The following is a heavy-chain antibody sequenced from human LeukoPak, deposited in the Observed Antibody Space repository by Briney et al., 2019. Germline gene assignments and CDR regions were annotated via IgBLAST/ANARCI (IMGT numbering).Heavy chain of an antibody. CDR3: AKEGIYYGSGSYYVDY. Sequence: GGSLRLSCAASGFTFSSYGMSWVRQAPGKGLEWVSAMSGSGGSTYYADSVKGRFTISRDNSKNTLYLQMSSLRAEDTAVYYCAKEGIYYGSGSYYVDYWGQGTLVTVSS. V-gene: IGHV3-23*01. D-gene: IGHD3-10*01. CDR1: GFTFSSYG. J-gene: IGHJ4*02. CDR2: MSGSGGST.